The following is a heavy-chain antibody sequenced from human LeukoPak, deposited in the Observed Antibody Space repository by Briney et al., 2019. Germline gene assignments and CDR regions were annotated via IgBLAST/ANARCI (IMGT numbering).Heavy chain of an antibody. Sequence: GGSLRLSCAASGFTFSSYSMNWVRQAPGKGLEWVSYISSSSSTIYYADSVKGRFTISRDNAKNSLYLQMNSLRDEDTAVYYCARDGYDYVWGSYRPVDYWGQGTLVTVSS. J-gene: IGHJ4*02. CDR1: GFTFSSYS. V-gene: IGHV3-48*02. CDR3: ARDGYDYVWGSYRPVDY. D-gene: IGHD3-16*02. CDR2: ISSSSSTI.